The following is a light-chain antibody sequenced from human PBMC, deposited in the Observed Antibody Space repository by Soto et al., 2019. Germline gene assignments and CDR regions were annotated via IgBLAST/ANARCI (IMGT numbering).Light chain of an antibody. CDR3: RKAIQTPYI. J-gene: IGKJ2*01. V-gene: IGKV2-28*01. CDR2: LGS. CDR1: QSLLHSNGYNY. Sequence: DIVMTQSPLSLPVTPGEPASISCRSSQSLLHSNGYNYLDWYLQKPGQSPQLLIYLGSNRASGVPDGFGGSGSGTVFTLKISRGGAEDVGFYYGRKAIQTPYILGQGTKREIK.